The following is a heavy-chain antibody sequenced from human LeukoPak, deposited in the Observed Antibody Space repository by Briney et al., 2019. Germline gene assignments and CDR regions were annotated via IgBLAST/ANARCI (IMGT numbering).Heavy chain of an antibody. CDR3: ARDSSPWYYYDRSGSNGFDP. Sequence: GGSLRLSCAASGFTFSSYAIHWVRQAPGKGLEWVAVIAYAGGNKYYADSVKGRFTISRDNSKNTLFLQMNSLRAEDTAVYYCARDSSPWYYYDRSGSNGFDPWGQGTLVTVSS. CDR2: IAYAGGNK. D-gene: IGHD3-22*01. CDR1: GFTFSSYA. J-gene: IGHJ5*02. V-gene: IGHV3-30-3*01.